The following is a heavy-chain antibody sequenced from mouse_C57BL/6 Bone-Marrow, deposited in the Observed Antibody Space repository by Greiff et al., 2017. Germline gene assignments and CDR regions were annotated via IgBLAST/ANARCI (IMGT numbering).Heavy chain of an antibody. Sequence: VQLQESGPGLVAPSQSLSITCTVSGFSLTSYAISWVRQPPGKGLEWLGVIWTGGGTNYNSDLKSRLSISKANSKSQVFLKMNSLQTDDTARYYCARRGDYYSNCYAMDSWGQATSVTVSS. CDR1: GFSLTSYA. CDR3: ARRGDYYSNCYAMDS. CDR2: IWTGGGT. V-gene: IGHV2-9-1*01. J-gene: IGHJ4*01. D-gene: IGHD2-5*01.